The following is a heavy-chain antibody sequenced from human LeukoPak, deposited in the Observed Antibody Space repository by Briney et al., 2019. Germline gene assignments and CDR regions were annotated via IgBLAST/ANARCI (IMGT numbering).Heavy chain of an antibody. CDR3: ARGGNTMVRGVSPSNYYYYGMDV. CDR2: IYHSGST. D-gene: IGHD3-10*01. V-gene: IGHV4-30-2*01. CDR1: GGSISSGGYS. Sequence: PSETLSLTCAVSGGSISSGGYSWSWIRQPPGKGLEWIGYIYHSGSTNYNPSLKSRVTISVDTSKNQFSLKLSSVTAADTAVYYCARGGNTMVRGVSPSNYYYYGMDVWGQGTTVTVSS. J-gene: IGHJ6*02.